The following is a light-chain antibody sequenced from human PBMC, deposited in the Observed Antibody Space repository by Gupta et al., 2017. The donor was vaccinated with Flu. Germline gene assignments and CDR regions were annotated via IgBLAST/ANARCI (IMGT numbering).Light chain of an antibody. CDR3: SAWDTSLITRV. CDR2: RNN. J-gene: IGLJ3*02. CDR1: SNNVGNQG. V-gene: IGLV10-54*01. Sequence: VTLTCAGDSNNVGNQGAAWLQQHQGHPPKLLSYRNNNRPSGISERFSASRSGNAASLTITGLRPEDEADYYCSAWDTSLITRVFGGGTKLNVI.